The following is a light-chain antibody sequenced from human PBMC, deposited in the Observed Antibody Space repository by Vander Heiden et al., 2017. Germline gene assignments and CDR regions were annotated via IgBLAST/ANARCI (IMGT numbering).Light chain of an antibody. CDR3: SSFRSGSTLVV. Sequence: QSALPQPASVSGSPGQSITISCTGTNSDVGGYNSVAWYQQQPGKAPKLMIYDVTNRPLGISNRFSGSKSGNTASLTISGLQAEDEADYYCSSFRSGSTLVVFGGGTMLTVL. CDR2: DVT. J-gene: IGLJ2*01. V-gene: IGLV2-14*03. CDR1: NSDVGGYNS.